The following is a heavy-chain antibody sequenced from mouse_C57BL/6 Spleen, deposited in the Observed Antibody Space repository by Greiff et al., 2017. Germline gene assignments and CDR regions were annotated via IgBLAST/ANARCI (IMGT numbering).Heavy chain of an antibody. D-gene: IGHD2-4*01. J-gene: IGHJ3*01. Sequence: VKLQQSGAELVRPGTSVKMSCKASGYTFTNYWIGWAKQRPGHGLEWIGDIYPGGGYTNYNEKFKGKATLTADKSSSTAYMQFSSLTSEDSAIYYCARSDYDYDSWFAYWGQGTLVTVSA. CDR3: ARSDYDYDSWFAY. CDR1: GYTFTNYW. CDR2: IYPGGGYT. V-gene: IGHV1-63*01.